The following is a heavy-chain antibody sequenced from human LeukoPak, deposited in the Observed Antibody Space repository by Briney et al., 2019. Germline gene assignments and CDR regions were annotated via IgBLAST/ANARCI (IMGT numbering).Heavy chain of an antibody. J-gene: IGHJ4*02. Sequence: GGSLRLSCAASGFTFSSYGMHWVRQAPGKGLEWVAVIWYDGSNKYYADSVKGRFTISRDNAKNSLYLQMNSLRAEDTAVYYCARGRDFWNPGPFDYWGQGTLVTVSS. CDR1: GFTFSSYG. V-gene: IGHV3-33*01. CDR3: ARGRDFWNPGPFDY. D-gene: IGHD1-1*01. CDR2: IWYDGSNK.